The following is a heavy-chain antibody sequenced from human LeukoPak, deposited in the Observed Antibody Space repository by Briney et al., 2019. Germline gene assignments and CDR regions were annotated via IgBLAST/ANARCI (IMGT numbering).Heavy chain of an antibody. CDR1: GFTFDDYA. CDR3: AGSRSWYYFNS. D-gene: IGHD6-13*01. J-gene: IGHJ4*02. CDR2: ISWNSYTI. V-gene: IGHV3-9*01. Sequence: PGRSLRLSCAASGFTFDDYAMHWVRQAPGKGLEWVSGISWNSYTIGYADSVKGRFTISRDNAKNSLFLQMNSLRTEDTAFYYCAGSRSWYYFNSWGQGTLVTVSS.